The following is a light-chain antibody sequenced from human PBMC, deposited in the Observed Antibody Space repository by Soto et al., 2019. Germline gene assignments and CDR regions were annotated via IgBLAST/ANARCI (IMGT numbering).Light chain of an antibody. J-gene: IGLJ2*01. CDR1: ALPKQY. CDR2: KDS. CDR3: QSADSSGTYPHVV. V-gene: IGLV3-25*03. Sequence: SYELTQPPSVSVSPGQTARITCSGDALPKQYAYWYQQKPGQAPVLVIYKDSERPSGIPERFSGSSSGTTVTLTISGVQAEDKADYYCQSADSSGTYPHVVFGGGTKLTVL.